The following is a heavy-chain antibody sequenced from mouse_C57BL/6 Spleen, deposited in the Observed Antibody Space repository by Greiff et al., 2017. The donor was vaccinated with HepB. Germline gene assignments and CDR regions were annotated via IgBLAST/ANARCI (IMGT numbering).Heavy chain of an antibody. CDR2: ISSGGSYT. D-gene: IGHD1-1*01. V-gene: IGHV5-6*01. Sequence: EVKLMESGGDLVKPGGSLKLSCAASGFTFSSYGMSWVRQTPDKRLEWVATISSGGSYTYYPDSVKGRFTISRDNAKNTLYLQMSSLKSEDTAMYYCARNYGSIVWYFDVWGTGTTVTVSS. J-gene: IGHJ1*03. CDR1: GFTFSSYG. CDR3: ARNYGSIVWYFDV.